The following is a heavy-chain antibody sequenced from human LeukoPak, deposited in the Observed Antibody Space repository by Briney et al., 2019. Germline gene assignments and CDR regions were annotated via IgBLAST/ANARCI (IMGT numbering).Heavy chain of an antibody. V-gene: IGHV1-18*01. D-gene: IGHD3-10*01. CDR1: GYTFTSYG. CDR2: ISAYNDNT. Sequence: ASVKVSCKASGYTFTSYGISWVRQAPAQGLEWMGWISAYNDNTNYAQKLQRRVTMTTDTSTNTDYRGLRSLRTDDTAVDYCGRETYYYGSGGDYWGQGTLVTVSS. J-gene: IGHJ4*02. CDR3: GRETYYYGSGGDY.